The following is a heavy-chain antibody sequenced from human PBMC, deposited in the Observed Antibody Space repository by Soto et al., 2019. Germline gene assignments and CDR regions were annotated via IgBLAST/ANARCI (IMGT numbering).Heavy chain of an antibody. J-gene: IGHJ4*02. CDR3: AHTVYDSSGYYYEDY. Sequence: QITLKESGPTLVKPTQTLTLTCTFSGFSLSTSGVGVGWIRQPPGKALEWLALIYWDDDKRYSPSLKSRLTIXXDXSXXQVVLTMTNMDPVDTATYYCAHTVYDSSGYYYEDYWGQGTLVTVSS. V-gene: IGHV2-5*02. CDR1: GFSLSTSGVG. D-gene: IGHD3-22*01. CDR2: IYWDDDK.